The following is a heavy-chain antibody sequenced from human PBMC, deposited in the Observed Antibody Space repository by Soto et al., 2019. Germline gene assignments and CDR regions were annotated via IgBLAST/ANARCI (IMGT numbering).Heavy chain of an antibody. CDR2: INADNGNT. CDR1: GYAFSSYL. D-gene: IGHD3-10*01. CDR3: ASPSYGSGKFY. Sequence: QVQLVQSGAEVKKPGASVKVSCKASGYAFSSYLLHWVRQAPGQRLEWMGWINADNGNTKYSQKFQGRVTLTRDTSSSTAYMELSSLRSEDTAVYFCASPSYGSGKFYWGQGTLVTFSS. J-gene: IGHJ4*02. V-gene: IGHV1-3*01.